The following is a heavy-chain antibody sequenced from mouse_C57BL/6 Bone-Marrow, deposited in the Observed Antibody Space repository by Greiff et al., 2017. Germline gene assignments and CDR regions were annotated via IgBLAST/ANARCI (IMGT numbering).Heavy chain of an antibody. Sequence: QVQLQQPGAELVMPGASVKLSCKASGYTFTSYWMHWVKQRPGQGLEWIGEIDPSDSYTNYNQKFKGKSTLTVDKSSSTAYVQLSSLTSEDSAVYYCARSSRIATVVATDYAMDYWGQGTSVTVSS. J-gene: IGHJ4*01. CDR1: GYTFTSYW. CDR2: IDPSDSYT. D-gene: IGHD1-1*01. CDR3: ARSSRIATVVATDYAMDY. V-gene: IGHV1-69*01.